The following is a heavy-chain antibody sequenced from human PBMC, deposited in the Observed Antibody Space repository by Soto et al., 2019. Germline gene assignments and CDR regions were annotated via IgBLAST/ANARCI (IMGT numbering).Heavy chain of an antibody. CDR3: ASVPRAGIAVAGPDY. CDR2: IYYSGST. J-gene: IGHJ4*02. V-gene: IGHV4-39*01. Sequence: SETLSLTCTVSGGSISSSSYYWGWIRQPPGKGLEWIGSIYYSGSTYYNPSLKSRVTISVDTSKNQFSLKLSSVTAADTAVYYCASVPRAGIAVAGPDYWGQGTLVTVSS. CDR1: GGSISSSSYY. D-gene: IGHD6-19*01.